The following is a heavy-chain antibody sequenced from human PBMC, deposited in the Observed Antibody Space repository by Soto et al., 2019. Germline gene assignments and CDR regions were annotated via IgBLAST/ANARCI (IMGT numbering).Heavy chain of an antibody. CDR3: AKDPDYDFWSGYPAQTYYYYYMDV. D-gene: IGHD3-3*01. Sequence: GGSLRLSCAASGFTFSSYAMSWVRQAPGKGLEWVSAISGSGGSTYYADSVKGRFTISRDNSKNTLYLQMNSLRAEDTAVYYCAKDPDYDFWSGYPAQTYYYYYMDVWGKGTTVTVSS. V-gene: IGHV3-23*01. CDR2: ISGSGGST. J-gene: IGHJ6*03. CDR1: GFTFSSYA.